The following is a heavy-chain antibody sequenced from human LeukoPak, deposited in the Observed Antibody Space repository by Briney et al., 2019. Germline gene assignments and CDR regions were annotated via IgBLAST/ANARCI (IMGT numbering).Heavy chain of an antibody. D-gene: IGHD5-24*01. J-gene: IGHJ2*01. CDR1: GYRFTNYW. CDR3: ARRKRDKAISLDL. Sequence: GESLKISFDGSGYRFTNYWISWVRQKPGRGLDWMARIDPSDSQPNYNPAFRGHVTVSVDKSISTAYLQWSSLEASDTAIYYCARRKRDKAISLDLWGRGTMVTVSS. CDR2: IDPSDSQP. V-gene: IGHV5-10-1*01.